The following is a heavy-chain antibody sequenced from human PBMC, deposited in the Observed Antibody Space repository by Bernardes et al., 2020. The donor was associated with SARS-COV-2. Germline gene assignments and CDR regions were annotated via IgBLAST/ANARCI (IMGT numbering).Heavy chain of an antibody. CDR2: ISCSGSTV. V-gene: IGHV3-11*01. D-gene: IGHD6-19*01. CDR3: ARDGDSSGWDFDY. CDR1: GFTFDDFY. Sequence: GGSLRLSCAASGFTFDDFYMTWMRQAPGKGLEWVSYISCSGSTVFYADSVKGRFTISRDNTKNSLYLQMSSLRAEDTAVYYCARDGDSSGWDFDYWGQGTLVNVSS. J-gene: IGHJ4*02.